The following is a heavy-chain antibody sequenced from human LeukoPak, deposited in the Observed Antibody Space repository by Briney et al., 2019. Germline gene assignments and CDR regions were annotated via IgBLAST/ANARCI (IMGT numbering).Heavy chain of an antibody. CDR1: GYTFTGYY. Sequence: ASVKVSCKASGYTFTGYYMHWARQAPGQGLEWMGIINPSGGSTSYAQKFQGRVTMTRDTSTSTVYMELSSLRSEDTAVYYCARGRNERQWQYRGAFDIWGQGTMVTVSS. CDR2: INPSGGST. J-gene: IGHJ3*02. D-gene: IGHD6-19*01. V-gene: IGHV1-46*01. CDR3: ARGRNERQWQYRGAFDI.